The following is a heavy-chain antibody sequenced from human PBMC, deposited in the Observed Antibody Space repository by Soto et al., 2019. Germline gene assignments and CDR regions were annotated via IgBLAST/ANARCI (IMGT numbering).Heavy chain of an antibody. Sequence: QVQLQQWGAGLLKPSETLSLTCAVYGGSFSGYYWSWIRQPPGKGLEWIGEINHSGSTNYNPSLKSRVTKSVDTSKNQFSLKLSSVTAADTAVYYCAREESGGGNPRGWFDPWGQGTLVTVSS. CDR2: INHSGST. J-gene: IGHJ5*02. D-gene: IGHD3-10*01. CDR3: AREESGGGNPRGWFDP. V-gene: IGHV4-34*01. CDR1: GGSFSGYY.